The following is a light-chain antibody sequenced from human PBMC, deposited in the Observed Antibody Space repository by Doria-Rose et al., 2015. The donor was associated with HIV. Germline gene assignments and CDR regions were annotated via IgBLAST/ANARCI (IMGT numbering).Light chain of an antibody. J-gene: IGKJ1*01. V-gene: IGKV3-20*01. CDR2: DGS. Sequence: TQSPGTLSLSPGERATLSCRASQSFSSTYLAWYQQKPGQAPSLLIYDGSTRATGIPDRFSASGSGTDFTLTINRLDPEDIALYYCHQYGTSWTFGQGTKVEI. CDR1: QSFSSTY. CDR3: HQYGTSWT.